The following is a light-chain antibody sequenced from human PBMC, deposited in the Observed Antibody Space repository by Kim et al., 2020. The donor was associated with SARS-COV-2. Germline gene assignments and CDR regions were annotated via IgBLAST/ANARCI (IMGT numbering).Light chain of an antibody. V-gene: IGLV3-19*01. Sequence: ALGQTVRITGQGDSLRSNYASWYQQKPGRAPVLVIYDKTNRPSGIPDRFSGSSSANTASLTITGAQAEDEADYYCNSRDSSGHRVFGTGTKVSVL. CDR2: DKT. CDR1: SLRSNY. J-gene: IGLJ1*01. CDR3: NSRDSSGHRV.